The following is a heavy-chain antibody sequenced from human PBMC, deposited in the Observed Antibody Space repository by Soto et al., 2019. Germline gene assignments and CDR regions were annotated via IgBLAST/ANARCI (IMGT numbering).Heavy chain of an antibody. J-gene: IGHJ3*01. CDR2: IYHTGTA. Sequence: SETLSLTCAVSGYSISSGYYWGWIRQPPGKGLEWIGTIYHTGTAYYTPSLKSRATLSVDTSKNQFSLKLNSVTAADTAVYYCAREGIASRLGAFDFWDQGTMVTV. V-gene: IGHV4-38-2*02. D-gene: IGHD6-13*01. CDR1: GYSISSGYY. CDR3: AREGIASRLGAFDF.